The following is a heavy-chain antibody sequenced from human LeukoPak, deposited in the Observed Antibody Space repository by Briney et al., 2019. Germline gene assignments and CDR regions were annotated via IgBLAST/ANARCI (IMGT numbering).Heavy chain of an antibody. D-gene: IGHD3-10*01. CDR2: ISGSGGTT. J-gene: IGHJ1*01. CDR3: ARGRIVISFGDVSKH. Sequence: PGGSLRLSCAASASRFTFSSYATGWVRQAPGKGQEWVSAISGSGGTTYYADSEKDRFTISRDNSKNTLYLQMNNLRVEDTAVYYCARGRIVISFGDVSKHWGQGTLVTVSS. V-gene: IGHV3-23*01. CDR1: ASRFTFSSYA.